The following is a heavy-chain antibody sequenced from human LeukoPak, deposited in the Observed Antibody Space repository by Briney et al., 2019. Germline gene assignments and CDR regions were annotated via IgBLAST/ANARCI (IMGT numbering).Heavy chain of an antibody. J-gene: IGHJ6*02. CDR2: IYPGDSDT. Sequence: GESLKISCKGSGYSFTSYWIGWVRQMPGKGLEWMGIIYPGDSDTRYSPSFQGQVTISADKSISTAYLQWSSLKASDTAMYYCARHSWFGTYYYGMDVWGQGTTVIVSS. D-gene: IGHD3-10*01. CDR3: ARHSWFGTYYYGMDV. V-gene: IGHV5-51*01. CDR1: GYSFTSYW.